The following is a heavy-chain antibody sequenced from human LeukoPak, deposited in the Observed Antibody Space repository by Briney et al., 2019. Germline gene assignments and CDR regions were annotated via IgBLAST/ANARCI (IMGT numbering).Heavy chain of an antibody. V-gene: IGHV3-23*01. J-gene: IGHJ4*02. CDR2: IRGSGDTT. CDR1: GFTVSSNY. Sequence: GGSLRLPCAASGFTVSSNYMSWVRHTPGKGLEWVSAIRGSGDTTFYADSVKGRFTISRDNSENTVYLQMNSLRAEDTAVYYCEKRGDKLDLIWGQGTLVTVSS. D-gene: IGHD2-21*02. CDR3: EKRGDKLDLI.